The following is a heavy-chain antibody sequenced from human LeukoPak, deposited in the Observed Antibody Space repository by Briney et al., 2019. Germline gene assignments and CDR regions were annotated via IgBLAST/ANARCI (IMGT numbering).Heavy chain of an antibody. V-gene: IGHV3-30-3*01. D-gene: IGHD4-23*01. Sequence: GGSLRLSCAASGFTFSSYTIHWVRQAPGKGLQRVAVISFDGSNKYYADSVKGRFSISRDNSKNTLYLQMNSLGAEDTAVYYCARGGNPRDGPDYWGQGTLVTVSS. J-gene: IGHJ4*02. CDR3: ARGGNPRDGPDY. CDR2: ISFDGSNK. CDR1: GFTFSSYT.